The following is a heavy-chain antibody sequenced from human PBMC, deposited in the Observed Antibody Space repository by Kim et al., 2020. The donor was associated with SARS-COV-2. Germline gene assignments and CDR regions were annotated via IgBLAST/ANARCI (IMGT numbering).Heavy chain of an antibody. CDR3: AKDSVVRGVFDAFDI. Sequence: GGSLRLSCAASGFTFDDYAMHWVRQAPGKGLEWVSGISWNSGSIGYADSVKGRFTISRDNAKNSLYLQMNSLRAEDTALYYCAKDSVVRGVFDAFDIWGQGTMVTVSS. V-gene: IGHV3-9*01. J-gene: IGHJ3*02. D-gene: IGHD3-10*01. CDR1: GFTFDDYA. CDR2: ISWNSGSI.